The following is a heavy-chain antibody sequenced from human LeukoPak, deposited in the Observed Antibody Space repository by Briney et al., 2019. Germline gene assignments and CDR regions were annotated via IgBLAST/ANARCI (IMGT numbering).Heavy chain of an antibody. Sequence: GGSLRLSCAGSGFTFSTYAMSWVRQAPGKGLEWVSAISTSGGDTYYADSVKGRFTISRDNSKNTPYLQLNSLRAEDTAIYYCAKDPYGSGSSDYWGQGTLVTVSS. J-gene: IGHJ4*02. CDR1: GFTFSTYA. V-gene: IGHV3-23*01. D-gene: IGHD3-10*01. CDR2: ISTSGGDT. CDR3: AKDPYGSGSSDY.